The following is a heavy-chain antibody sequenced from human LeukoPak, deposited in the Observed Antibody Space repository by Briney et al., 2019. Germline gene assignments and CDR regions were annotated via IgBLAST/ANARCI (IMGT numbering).Heavy chain of an antibody. CDR3: ARVQITTFGVDTGAFDI. D-gene: IGHD3-3*01. V-gene: IGHV3-48*01. CDR2: ISSSSSTI. J-gene: IGHJ3*02. Sequence: GGSLRLSCAASGFTFSSYSMNWVRQAPGKGLEWVSYISSSSSTIYYADSVKGRFTISRDNAKNSLYLQMNSLRAEDTAVYYCARVQITTFGVDTGAFDIWGQGTMVTVSS. CDR1: GFTFSSYS.